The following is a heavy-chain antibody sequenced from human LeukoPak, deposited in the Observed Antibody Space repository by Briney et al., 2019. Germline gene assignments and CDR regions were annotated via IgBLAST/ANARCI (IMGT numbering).Heavy chain of an antibody. V-gene: IGHV4-4*07. CDR2: IYTSGST. J-gene: IGHJ4*02. D-gene: IGHD3-10*01. Sequence: PSETLSLTCTVSGGSITIYYWSWIRQPAGKGLEWIGRIYTSGSTNYNPSLKSRVTISLDTSKNQFSLKLSSVTAADTAVYYCARGGWFGESPFDYWGQGTLVTVSS. CDR3: ARGGWFGESPFDY. CDR1: GGSITIYY.